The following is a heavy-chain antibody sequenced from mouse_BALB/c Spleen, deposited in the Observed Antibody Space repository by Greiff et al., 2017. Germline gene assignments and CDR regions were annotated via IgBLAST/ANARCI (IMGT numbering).Heavy chain of an antibody. CDR2: INSNGGST. CDR1: GFTFSSYG. Sequence: EVKLVESGGGLVQPGGSLKLSCAASGFTFSSYGMSWVRQTPDKRLELVATINSNGGSTYYPDSVKGRFTISRDNAKNTLYLQMSSLKSEDTAMYYCARQRWGNYDAMDYWGQGTSVTVSS. J-gene: IGHJ4*01. D-gene: IGHD2-1*01. CDR3: ARQRWGNYDAMDY. V-gene: IGHV5-6-3*01.